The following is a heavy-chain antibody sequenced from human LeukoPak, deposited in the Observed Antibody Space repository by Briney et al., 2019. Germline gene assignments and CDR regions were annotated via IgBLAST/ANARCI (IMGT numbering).Heavy chain of an antibody. J-gene: IGHJ4*02. CDR1: GGSISSSNW. CDR2: IYHSGST. CDR3: ARVDTDGYPAINY. V-gene: IGHV4-4*02. Sequence: SETLSLTCAVSGGSISSSNWWSWVRQPPGKGLEWIGEIYHSGSTNYNPSLKSRVTISVDTSKNQFSLKLSSVTAADTAVYYCARVDTDGYPAINYWGQGTLVTVSS. D-gene: IGHD5-24*01.